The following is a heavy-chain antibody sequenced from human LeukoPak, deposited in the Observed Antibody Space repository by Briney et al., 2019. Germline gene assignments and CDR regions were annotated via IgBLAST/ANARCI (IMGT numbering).Heavy chain of an antibody. V-gene: IGHV1-69*13. CDR1: GGTFSSHA. Sequence: SVKVSCKASGGTFSSHAISWVRQAPGQGLEWMGGIIPIFGTANYAQKFQGRVTITADESTSTAYMELSSLRSEDTAVYYCAREGRGVVVPAYYFDYWGQGTLVTVSS. D-gene: IGHD2-2*01. CDR3: AREGRGVVVPAYYFDY. J-gene: IGHJ4*02. CDR2: IIPIFGTA.